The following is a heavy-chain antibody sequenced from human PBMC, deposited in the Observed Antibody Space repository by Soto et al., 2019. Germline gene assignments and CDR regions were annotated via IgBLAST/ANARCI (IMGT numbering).Heavy chain of an antibody. CDR2: IKQDGSEK. J-gene: IGHJ1*01. V-gene: IGHV3-7*01. D-gene: IGHD2-21*01. CDR1: GFTFSSYW. Sequence: GGSLRLSCAASGFTFSSYWMSWVRQAPGKGLEWVANIKQDGSEKYYVDSVKGRFTISRDNAKNSLYLQMNSLRAEDTAVYYCAKTSGRGDPRYFQHWGQGTLVTVSS. CDR3: AKTSGRGDPRYFQH.